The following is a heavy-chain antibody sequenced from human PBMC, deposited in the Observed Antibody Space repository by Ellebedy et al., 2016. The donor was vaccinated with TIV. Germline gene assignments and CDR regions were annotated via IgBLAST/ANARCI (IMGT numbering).Heavy chain of an antibody. CDR2: IYHSGST. CDR3: ARVPLTTYYYDSSGYY. V-gene: IGHV4-4*02. J-gene: IGHJ4*02. D-gene: IGHD3-22*01. Sequence: SETLSLTCAVSGGSISSSNWWSWVRQPPGTGLEWIGEIYHSGSTNYNPSLKSRVTISVDKSKNQFSLKLNSVTAADTAVYYCARVPLTTYYYDSSGYYWGQGTLVTVSS. CDR1: GGSISSSNW.